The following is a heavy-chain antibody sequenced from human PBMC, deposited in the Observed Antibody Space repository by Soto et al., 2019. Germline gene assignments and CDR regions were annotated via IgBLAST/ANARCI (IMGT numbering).Heavy chain of an antibody. D-gene: IGHD3-3*01. Sequence: SEALSRTSVVSGGSCSNTKWWSWVRQPRGNGLEWIGVIYHSGRTNYNPYRRGRRTITLDKSKHQVSLNLTSVTAADLAFYYCAIRSFRILREVVTHWGQGTLVTVSS. J-gene: IGHJ4*02. V-gene: IGHV4-4*02. CDR3: AIRSFRILREVVTH. CDR2: IYHSGRT. CDR1: GGSCSNTKW.